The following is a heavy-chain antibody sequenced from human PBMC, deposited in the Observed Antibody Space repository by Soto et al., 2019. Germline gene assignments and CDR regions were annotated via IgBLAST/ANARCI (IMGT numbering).Heavy chain of an antibody. CDR1: GGTIRDYF. V-gene: IGHV4-59*01. J-gene: IGHJ4*02. CDR2: IYYSGRT. Sequence: QVQLQESGPGLVKPSETLSLTCTVSGGTIRDYFWTWIRQPPGKGLEWIGYIYYSGRTNYNPSLKSRVSISVDTSTNHFSLQLRSVTAADTAVYYCARVGGDDFGDSGGFDYWGQGTLVTVSS. CDR3: ARVGGDDFGDSGGFDY. D-gene: IGHD4-17*01.